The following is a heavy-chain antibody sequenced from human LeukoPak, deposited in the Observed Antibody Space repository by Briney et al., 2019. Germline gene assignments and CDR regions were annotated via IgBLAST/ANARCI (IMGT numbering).Heavy chain of an antibody. CDR1: GFTFSSYA. D-gene: IGHD1-14*01. CDR2: ISSSSSYI. J-gene: IGHJ4*02. V-gene: IGHV3-21*06. Sequence: GGSLRLSCAASGFTFSSYAMSWVRQAPGKGLEWVSCISSSSSYIYYADSVKGRFTISRDNAKNSVYLQMNGLRTEDTAVYYCTRLAAAGSGRWAPDYWGQGTLVTVSS. CDR3: TRLAAAGSGRWAPDY.